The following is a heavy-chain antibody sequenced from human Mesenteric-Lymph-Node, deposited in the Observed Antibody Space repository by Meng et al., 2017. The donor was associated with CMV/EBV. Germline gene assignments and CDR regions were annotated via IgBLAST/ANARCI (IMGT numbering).Heavy chain of an antibody. J-gene: IGHJ4*02. CDR3: ARAEAGLLDYFDY. V-gene: IGHV3-21*01. CDR1: GFTVSSSH. Sequence: GESLKISCAASGFTVSSSHMSWVRQVPGKGLEWVSSIISSSSYIYYADSVKGRFTISRDNAKNSLYLQMNSLRAEDTAVYYCARAEAGLLDYFDYWGQGTLVTVSS. D-gene: IGHD3/OR15-3a*01. CDR2: IISSSSYI.